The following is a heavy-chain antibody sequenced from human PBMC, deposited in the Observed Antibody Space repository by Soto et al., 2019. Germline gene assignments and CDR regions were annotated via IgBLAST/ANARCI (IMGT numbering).Heavy chain of an antibody. CDR3: AKIGIPDYYDSSDYDY. J-gene: IGHJ4*02. CDR1: GFSFRSYA. CDR2: ISYDGSNK. Sequence: PGGSLRLSCAASGFSFRSYAMHWVRQAPGKGLEWVAVISYDGSNKEYADSVKGRFTISRDNSKNTLYLQMNSLRAEDTAVYYCAKIGIPDYYDSSDYDYWGQGTLVTVSS. D-gene: IGHD3-22*01. V-gene: IGHV3-30*18.